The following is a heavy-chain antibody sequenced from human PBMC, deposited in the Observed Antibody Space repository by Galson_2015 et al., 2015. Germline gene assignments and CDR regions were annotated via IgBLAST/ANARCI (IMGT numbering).Heavy chain of an antibody. V-gene: IGHV1-69*02. D-gene: IGHD3-22*01. J-gene: IGHJ4*02. CDR1: GGTFSSYT. CDR2: IIPILGIA. CDR3: ARTTYYYDSSGYSFDY. Sequence: SVKVSCKASGGTFSSYTISWVRQAPGQGLEWMGRIIPILGIANYAQKFQGRDTITADKSTSTAYMELSSLRSEDTAVYYCARTTYYYDSSGYSFDYWGQGTLVTVSS.